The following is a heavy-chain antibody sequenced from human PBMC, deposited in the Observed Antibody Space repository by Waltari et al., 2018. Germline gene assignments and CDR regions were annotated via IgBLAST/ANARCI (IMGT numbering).Heavy chain of an antibody. V-gene: IGHV3-30*18. CDR1: GFTFSSYG. Sequence: QVQLVESGGGVVQPGRSLRLSCAASGFTFSSYGMHWVRQAPGKGLEWVAVISYDGSNKYYAASVKGRFTISRDNSKNTLYLQMNSLRAEDTAVYYCAKDPSGMTTVPLSWGQGTLVTVSS. CDR3: AKDPSGMTTVPLS. CDR2: ISYDGSNK. J-gene: IGHJ5*02. D-gene: IGHD4-4*01.